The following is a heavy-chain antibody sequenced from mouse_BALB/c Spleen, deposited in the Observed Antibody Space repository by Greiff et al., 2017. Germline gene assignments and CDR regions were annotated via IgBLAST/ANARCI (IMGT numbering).Heavy chain of an antibody. Sequence: EVQRVESGPELVKPGASVKMSCKASGYTFTDYYMDWVKQSHGESFEWIGRVNPYNGGTSYNQKFKGKATLTVDKSSSTAYMELNSLTSEDSAVYYCARRMITTGAWFAYWGQGTLVTVSA. D-gene: IGHD2-4*01. CDR3: ARRMITTGAWFAY. V-gene: IGHV1-19*01. CDR1: GYTFTDYY. CDR2: VNPYNGGT. J-gene: IGHJ3*01.